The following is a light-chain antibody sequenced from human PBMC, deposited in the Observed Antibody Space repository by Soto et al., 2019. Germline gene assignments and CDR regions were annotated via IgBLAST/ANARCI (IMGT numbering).Light chain of an antibody. CDR2: DVS. J-gene: IGLJ2*01. CDR3: SSYTSSSTLYVV. CDR1: SSDVGGYNY. V-gene: IGLV2-14*01. Sequence: QSALTQPASVSGTPGQSITISCTRTSSDVGGYNYVSWYQQHPGKAPKLMIYDVSNRPSGVSNRFSGSKSGTTASLTISGLQAEDEADYYCSSYTSSSTLYVVFGGGTKLTVL.